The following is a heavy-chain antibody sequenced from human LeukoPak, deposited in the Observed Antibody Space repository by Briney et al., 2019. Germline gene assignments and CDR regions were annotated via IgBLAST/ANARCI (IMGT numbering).Heavy chain of an antibody. CDR1: GYSFTSYW. V-gene: IGHV5-51*01. Sequence: GESLKISCQDSGYSFTSYWIGWVRQMPGKGLEWMGIIYPGDSDTRYSPSFQGQVTISADKSISTAYLQWSSLKASDTAMYYCARINRYYYDSSGYYYPYYFDYWGQGTLVTVSS. CDR2: IYPGDSDT. J-gene: IGHJ4*02. CDR3: ARINRYYYDSSGYYYPYYFDY. D-gene: IGHD3-22*01.